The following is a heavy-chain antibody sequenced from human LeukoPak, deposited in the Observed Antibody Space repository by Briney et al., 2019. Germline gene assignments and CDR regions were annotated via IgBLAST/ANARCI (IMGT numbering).Heavy chain of an antibody. CDR3: ARGLPYYHSPFDY. CDR1: GFTFSSYS. CDR2: IYYSGST. J-gene: IGHJ4*02. D-gene: IGHD3-22*01. Sequence: KPGGSLRLSCAASGFTFSSYSMNWVRQAPGKGLEWIGSIYYSGSTYYNPSLKSRVTISVDTSKNQFSLKLSSVTAADTAVYYCARGLPYYHSPFDYWGQGTLVTVSS. V-gene: IGHV4-39*07.